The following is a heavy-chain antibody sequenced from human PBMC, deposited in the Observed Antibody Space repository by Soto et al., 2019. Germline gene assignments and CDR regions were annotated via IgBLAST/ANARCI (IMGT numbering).Heavy chain of an antibody. J-gene: IGHJ4*02. V-gene: IGHV4-59*08. CDR3: ARQAID. CDR2: VYYSGST. Sequence: QVQLQESGPGLVKPSETLSLTCTVSGGSISDYYWSWFRQAPGKGLDWIGYVYYSGSTNYNPSLQSRVTISVDTSKNQFSPKLRYVTPADTAVYYCARQAIDWGQGTLGTVSS. CDR1: GGSISDYY.